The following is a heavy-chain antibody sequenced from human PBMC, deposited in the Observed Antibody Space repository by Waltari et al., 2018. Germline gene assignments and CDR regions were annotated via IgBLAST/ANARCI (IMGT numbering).Heavy chain of an antibody. CDR2: IYYSGST. V-gene: IGHV4-39*01. CDR3: ATPSYNWNYPFDY. Sequence: QLQLQESGPGLVKPSETLSLTCTVSGGSISSSSYSWGWIRQPPGKGLEWIGSIYYSGSTYYNPSLKSRVTISVDTSKNQFSLKLSSVTAADTAVYYCATPSYNWNYPFDYWGQGTLVTVSS. D-gene: IGHD1-7*01. J-gene: IGHJ4*02. CDR1: GGSISSSSYS.